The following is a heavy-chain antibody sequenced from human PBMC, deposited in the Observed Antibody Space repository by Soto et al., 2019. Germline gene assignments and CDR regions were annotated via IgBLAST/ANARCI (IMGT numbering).Heavy chain of an antibody. D-gene: IGHD2-2*01. CDR2: ISYDGSNK. CDR3: AKDIVVGPTQFTSGMDV. Sequence: GGSLRLSCAASGFTFSSYGMHWVRQAPGKGLEWVAVISYDGSNKYYADSVKGRFTISRDNSKNTLYVQMNSLRAEDTAVYYCAKDIVVGPTQFTSGMDVWGQGTTVTVSS. CDR1: GFTFSSYG. V-gene: IGHV3-30*18. J-gene: IGHJ6*02.